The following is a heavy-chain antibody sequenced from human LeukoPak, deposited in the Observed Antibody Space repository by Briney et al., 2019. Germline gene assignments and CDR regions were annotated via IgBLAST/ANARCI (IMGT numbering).Heavy chain of an antibody. Sequence: SETLSLTCTVSVDSISGYYWSWIRQPPGKGLEWIGEINHSGSTNYNPSLKSRVTISVDTSKNQFSLKLSSVTAADTAVYYCASYAKDIVVLPAASIYWYFDLWGRGTLVTVSS. J-gene: IGHJ2*01. CDR2: INHSGST. V-gene: IGHV4-34*01. CDR1: VDSISGYY. CDR3: ASYAKDIVVLPAASIYWYFDL. D-gene: IGHD2-2*01.